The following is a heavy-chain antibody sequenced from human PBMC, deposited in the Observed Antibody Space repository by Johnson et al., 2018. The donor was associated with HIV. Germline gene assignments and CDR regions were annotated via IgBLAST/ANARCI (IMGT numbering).Heavy chain of an antibody. Sequence: QVQLVESGGGVVQPGRSLRLSCAASGFTFSSYGMHWVRQAPGKGLEWVAFIRSDGSNKYYADSVKGRFTISRDNSKNTLYMQMNSRRAEDTAVYYCAKDYEWFGEFVDAFDIWGQGTMVTVSS. D-gene: IGHD3-10*01. J-gene: IGHJ3*02. V-gene: IGHV3-30*02. CDR2: IRSDGSNK. CDR3: AKDYEWFGEFVDAFDI. CDR1: GFTFSSYG.